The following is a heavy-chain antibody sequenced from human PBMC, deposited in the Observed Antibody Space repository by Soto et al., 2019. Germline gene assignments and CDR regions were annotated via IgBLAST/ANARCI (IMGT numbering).Heavy chain of an antibody. CDR1: GYMFNTYG. J-gene: IGHJ4*02. D-gene: IGHD3-10*01. Sequence: QVQLLQSGAEVKKPGASVKVSFKASGYMFNTYGITWVRQAPGQGLEWMGWISVYNGNIDYAQKFEGRVTMTTDTSTSTAYMELNSLTSDDTAVYYCARKYGSGDYFLPFEYWVQGTPVSVSS. CDR2: ISVYNGNI. V-gene: IGHV1-18*01. CDR3: ARKYGSGDYFLPFEY.